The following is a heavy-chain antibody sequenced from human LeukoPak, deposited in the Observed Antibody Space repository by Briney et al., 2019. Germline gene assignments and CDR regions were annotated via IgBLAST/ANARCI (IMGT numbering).Heavy chain of an antibody. CDR2: IYTSDNT. CDR3: ARNKRVVTATRDAFDI. Sequence: KPSETLSLTCTVSDGSISGYYWTWIRQPAGKGLEWIGRIYTSDNTIYNPSLRSRVTISVDRSKNQFSLKLSSVTAADTAVYYCARNKRVVTATRDAFDIWGRGTMVTVSS. V-gene: IGHV4-4*07. D-gene: IGHD2-21*02. CDR1: DGSISGYY. J-gene: IGHJ3*02.